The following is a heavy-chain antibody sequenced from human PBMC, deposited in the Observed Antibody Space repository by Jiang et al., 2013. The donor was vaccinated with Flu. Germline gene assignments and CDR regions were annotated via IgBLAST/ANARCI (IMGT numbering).Heavy chain of an antibody. D-gene: IGHD3-10*01. CDR2: LWYDKINE. J-gene: IGHJ6*03. Sequence: VQLVESGGGVVQPGRSLRLSCAASGFTFSNYGLHWVRQAPGKGLEWVAVLWYDKINEYYEDSVKGRFTVSRDDSKNTLYLQMHSLRAEDTAVYYCARDRGRDHDSGSYSNSAHYYYMDVWGKGTTVTVSS. CDR1: GFTFSNYG. CDR3: ARDRGRDHDSGSYSNSAHYYYMDV. V-gene: IGHV3-33*01.